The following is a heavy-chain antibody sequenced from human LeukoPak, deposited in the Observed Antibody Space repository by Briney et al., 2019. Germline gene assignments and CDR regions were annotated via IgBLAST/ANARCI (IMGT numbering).Heavy chain of an antibody. V-gene: IGHV4-39*01. CDR3: ARRDRAKGYNWFDP. CDR1: GGSISSSSYY. CDR2: IYYSGST. Sequence: SETLSLTCTVSGGSISSSSYYWGWIRQPPGKGLEWIGSIYYSGSTYYNPSLKSRVTISVDTSKNQFSLKLSSVTAADTAVYYCARRDRAKGYNWFDPWAREPWSPSPQ. J-gene: IGHJ5*02.